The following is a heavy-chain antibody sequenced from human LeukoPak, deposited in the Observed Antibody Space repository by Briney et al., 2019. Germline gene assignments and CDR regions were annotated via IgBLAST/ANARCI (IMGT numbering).Heavy chain of an antibody. J-gene: IGHJ6*02. CDR3: ARDLIVGNSGYYYYGMDV. Sequence: GGSLRLSCAASGFTFSSYAMHWVRQAQGKGLEWVAVISYDGSNKYSADSVKGRFTISRDNSKNTLYLQMNSLRAEDTAVYYCARDLIVGNSGYYYYGMDVWGQGTTVTVSS. CDR2: ISYDGSNK. D-gene: IGHD4-23*01. V-gene: IGHV3-30-3*01. CDR1: GFTFSSYA.